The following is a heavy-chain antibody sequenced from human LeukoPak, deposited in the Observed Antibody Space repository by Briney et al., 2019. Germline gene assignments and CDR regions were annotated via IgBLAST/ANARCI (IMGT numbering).Heavy chain of an antibody. CDR3: ARLGTYSGSYYGGY. Sequence: SVKVSSKASGYTFTGYYMHWVRQAPGQGLEWMVRINPNSGGTNYAQKFQGRVTMTRDTSISTAYMELSRLRSDDTAVYYCARLGTYSGSYYGGYWGQGTLVTVSS. CDR2: INPNSGGT. D-gene: IGHD1-26*01. J-gene: IGHJ4*02. CDR1: GYTFTGYY. V-gene: IGHV1-2*06.